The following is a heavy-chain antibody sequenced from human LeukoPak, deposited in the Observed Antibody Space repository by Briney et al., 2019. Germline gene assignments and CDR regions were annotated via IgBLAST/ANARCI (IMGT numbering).Heavy chain of an antibody. CDR1: GYFIRSGFY. J-gene: IGHJ6*03. CDR3: ARHIGGRYYYYYMDV. Sequence: SETLSLTCTVSGYFIRSGFYWGWIRQPPGKGLEWIGSFYHSGSTYYNPSLESRVTISLDTSKNQLSLKLTSVTAADTAVYYCARHIGGRYYYYYMDVWGKGTTVTISS. V-gene: IGHV4-38-2*02. CDR2: FYHSGST. D-gene: IGHD2-21*01.